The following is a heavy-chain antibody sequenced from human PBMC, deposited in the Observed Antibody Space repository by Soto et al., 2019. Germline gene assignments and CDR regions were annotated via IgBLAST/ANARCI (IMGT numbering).Heavy chain of an antibody. CDR1: GFTFSSYA. CDR2: VSAGGTIA. Sequence: EVQLLESGGGLVQPGGSLRLSCVASGFTFSSYAMGWVRQAPGKGLEWVSAVSAGGTIAYYVASVEGRFTISRDNSKNTLYLQMNSLRVEDTARYYCAYRCSGGRCSPFDNLGQGTLVTVAS. J-gene: IGHJ4*02. V-gene: IGHV3-23*01. CDR3: AYRCSGGRCSPFDN. D-gene: IGHD2-15*01.